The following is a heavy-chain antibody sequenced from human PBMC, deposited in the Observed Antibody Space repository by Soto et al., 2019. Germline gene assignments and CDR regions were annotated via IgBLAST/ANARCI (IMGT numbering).Heavy chain of an antibody. J-gene: IGHJ5*02. CDR1: GGSISSSSYY. D-gene: IGHD3-22*01. Sequence: SETLSLTCTVSGGSISSSSYYWGWIRHPPGKGLEWIGSIYYSGSTYYNPSLKSRVTISVDTSKNQFSLKLSSVTAADTAVYYCARHGDYYDSSGSRFDPWGQGTLVTVSS. CDR3: ARHGDYYDSSGSRFDP. CDR2: IYYSGST. V-gene: IGHV4-39*01.